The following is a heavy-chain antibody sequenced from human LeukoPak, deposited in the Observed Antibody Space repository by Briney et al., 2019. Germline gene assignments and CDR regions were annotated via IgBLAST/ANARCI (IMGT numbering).Heavy chain of an antibody. CDR1: GFTFSSYA. V-gene: IGHV3-30-3*01. CDR2: ISYDGSNK. D-gene: IGHD3-3*01. CDR3: ASHYDFWSGVIDY. Sequence: QTGGSLRLSCAASGFTFSSYAMHWVRQAPGKGLEWVAVISYDGSNKYCADSVKGRFTISRDNSKNTLYLQMNSLRAEDTAVYYCASHYDFWSGVIDYWGQGTLVTVSS. J-gene: IGHJ4*02.